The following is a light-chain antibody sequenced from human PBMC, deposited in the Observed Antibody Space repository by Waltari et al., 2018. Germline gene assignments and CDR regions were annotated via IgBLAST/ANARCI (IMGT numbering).Light chain of an antibody. Sequence: QSVLTQPPSASGTPGQRVTISCSGSISNLGTNSVYWYQQFPGTAPKLLIQVNKQRPSGVPDRFAGSKSGTSASLAISGLRSEDEADYYCASWDDSLSVGVFGGGTKLTVL. CDR3: ASWDDSLSVGV. CDR1: ISNLGTNS. V-gene: IGLV1-47*01. J-gene: IGLJ3*02. CDR2: VNK.